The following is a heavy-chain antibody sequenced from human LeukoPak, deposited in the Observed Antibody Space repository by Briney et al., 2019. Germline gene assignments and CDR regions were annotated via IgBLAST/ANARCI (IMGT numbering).Heavy chain of an antibody. V-gene: IGHV3-48*03. Sequence: GGSLRLSCAASGFTFSSYEMNWVGQAPGKGLEWVSYISSSGSTIYYADSVKGRFTISRDNAKNSLYLQMNSLRAEDTAVYYCARVGRYYDILTGYSGFDPWGQGTLVTVSS. D-gene: IGHD3-9*01. CDR2: ISSSGSTI. CDR3: ARVGRYYDILTGYSGFDP. J-gene: IGHJ5*02. CDR1: GFTFSSYE.